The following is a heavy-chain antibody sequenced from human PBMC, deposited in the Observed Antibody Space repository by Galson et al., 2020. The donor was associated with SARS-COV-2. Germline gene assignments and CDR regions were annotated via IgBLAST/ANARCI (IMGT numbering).Heavy chain of an antibody. Sequence: ASVKVSCKASGYTFTSYGISWVRQAPGQGLEWMGWISAYNGNTNYAQKLQGRVTMTTDTSTSTAYMELRSLRSDDTAVYYCARGELYSSSWYYCYGLDGWGQGSSVTVSS. V-gene: IGHV1-18*01. CDR3: ARGELYSSSWYYCYGLDG. J-gene: IGHJ6*02. CDR2: ISAYNGNT. CDR1: GYTFTSYG. D-gene: IGHD6-13*01.